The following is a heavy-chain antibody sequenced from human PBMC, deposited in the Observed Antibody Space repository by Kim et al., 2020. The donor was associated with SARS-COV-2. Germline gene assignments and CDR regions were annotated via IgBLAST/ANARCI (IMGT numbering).Heavy chain of an antibody. V-gene: IGHV3-23*01. Sequence: SVKGRFTISGDNAKNTLYLQMNSLGAEETAVYYCATQGPYDSSGVFGDYWGQGTLVTVSS. CDR3: ATQGPYDSSGVFGDY. D-gene: IGHD3-22*01. J-gene: IGHJ4*02.